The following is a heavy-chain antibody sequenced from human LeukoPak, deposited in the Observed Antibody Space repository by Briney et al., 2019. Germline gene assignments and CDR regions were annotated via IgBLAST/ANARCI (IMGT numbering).Heavy chain of an antibody. CDR1: GYTFTGYY. CDR3: ARGGRGTHSINWYSNYYYMDV. D-gene: IGHD6-13*01. Sequence: ASVKVSCKASGYTFTGYYMHWVRQAPGQGLEWMGWINPNNGGTYYAQKFQGRVTMTRDTSISTAYMELNRLTFDDTAVYYCARGGRGTHSINWYSNYYYMDVWGKGTTVTVSS. J-gene: IGHJ6*03. CDR2: INPNNGGT. V-gene: IGHV1-2*02.